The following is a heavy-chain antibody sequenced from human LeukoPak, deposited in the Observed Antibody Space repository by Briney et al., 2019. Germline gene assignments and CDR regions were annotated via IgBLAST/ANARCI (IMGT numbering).Heavy chain of an antibody. J-gene: IGHJ4*02. V-gene: IGHV3-7*01. CDR1: GFTFSSYW. CDR2: IKQDGSEK. D-gene: IGHD4-17*01. Sequence: GGSLRLSCAASGFTFSSYWMSWVRQAPGKGLEWVANIKQDGSEKYYVDSVKGRFTISRDNAKNSLYLQMNSLRAEDTAVYYCARIDDYGDTYYFDYWGQGTLVTVPS. CDR3: ARIDDYGDTYYFDY.